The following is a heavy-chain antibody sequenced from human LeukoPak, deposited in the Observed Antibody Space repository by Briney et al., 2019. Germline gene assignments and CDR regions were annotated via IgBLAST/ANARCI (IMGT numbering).Heavy chain of an antibody. CDR3: ARAHLYCSGGSCYSDY. CDR1: GFTFSSYS. J-gene: IGHJ4*02. V-gene: IGHV3-21*01. Sequence: GGSLRLSCAASGFTFSSYSMNWVRQAPGKGLDWVSSISSSSSYIYYADSVKGRFTISRDNAKNSLYLQMNSLRAEDTAVYYCARAHLYCSGGSCYSDYWGQGTLVTVSS. CDR2: ISSSSSYI. D-gene: IGHD2-15*01.